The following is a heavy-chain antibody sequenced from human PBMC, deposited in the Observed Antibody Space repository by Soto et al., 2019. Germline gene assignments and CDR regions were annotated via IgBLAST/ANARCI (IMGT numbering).Heavy chain of an antibody. CDR1: GFTFSSYA. D-gene: IGHD5-12*01. V-gene: IGHV3-30-3*01. Sequence: QVQLVESGGGVVQPGRSLRLSCAASGFTFSSYAIHWVRQAPGKGLEWVAPISYDGSNKYYADSVKGRFTISRDNSKNTLYLQMNSLRAEDTAVYYCARPRDGYYFDYWGQGTLVTVSS. CDR3: ARPRDGYYFDY. J-gene: IGHJ4*02. CDR2: ISYDGSNK.